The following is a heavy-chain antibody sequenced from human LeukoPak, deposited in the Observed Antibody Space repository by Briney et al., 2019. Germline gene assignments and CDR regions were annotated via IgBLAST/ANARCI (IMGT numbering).Heavy chain of an antibody. CDR1: GGSISSYY. CDR2: IYYTGST. CDR3: ARRGVVTATSFDAMDV. J-gene: IGHJ6*03. D-gene: IGHD2-21*02. V-gene: IGHV4-59*01. Sequence: PSETLSLTCTVSGGSISSYYWSWIRQPPGKGLEWIGYIYYTGSTNYSPSLKSRVTISVDTSKTQFSLRLSSVTTADTAVYYCARRGVVTATSFDAMDVWGNGTTVTVSS.